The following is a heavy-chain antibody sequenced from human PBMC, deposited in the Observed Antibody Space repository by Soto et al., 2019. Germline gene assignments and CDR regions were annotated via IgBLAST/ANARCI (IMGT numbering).Heavy chain of an antibody. Sequence: QVQLVESGGGVVQPGRSLRLSCAASGFTFSTTGMHWVRQAPGKGLEWVAMISHDGGAVHYADSVKGRFTISRDTSKSNLYLQMDSLRPDDTAMYHCAKDLYGAGWYNYFDPWGQGTLVTVSS. J-gene: IGHJ5*02. CDR3: AKDLYGAGWYNYFDP. D-gene: IGHD6-19*01. CDR2: ISHDGGAV. CDR1: GFTFSTTG. V-gene: IGHV3-30*18.